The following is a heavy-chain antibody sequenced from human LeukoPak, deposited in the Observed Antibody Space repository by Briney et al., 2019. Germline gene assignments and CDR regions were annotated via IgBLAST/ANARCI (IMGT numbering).Heavy chain of an antibody. J-gene: IGHJ5*02. Sequence: GGSLRLSCAPSVYTFSRYWMSGVRDAPGKGRECVANIKQDGSDKYYVNSVKGRFTISRDNAKNSLYLQMNSLRAEDTAVYYCARDNYYDSSGHYNGNWFDPWGQGTLVTVSS. CDR2: IKQDGSDK. D-gene: IGHD3-22*01. V-gene: IGHV3-7*01. CDR3: ARDNYYDSSGHYNGNWFDP. CDR1: VYTFSRYW.